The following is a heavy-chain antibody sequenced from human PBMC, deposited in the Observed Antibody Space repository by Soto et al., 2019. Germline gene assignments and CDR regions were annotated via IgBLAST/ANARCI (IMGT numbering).Heavy chain of an antibody. V-gene: IGHV3-48*03. Sequence: QLVESGGGLVQPGGSVRLSCIVSGFSSSYEMNWVCQAPGKGLEWVSYISLDGSSKFYADSVKGRFTISRDNARNSLYLQMNSLRAEDTAIYYCVRGIAYWGQGTLVTVSS. J-gene: IGHJ4*02. CDR3: VRGIAY. CDR2: ISLDGSSK. D-gene: IGHD2-21*01. CDR1: GFSSSYE.